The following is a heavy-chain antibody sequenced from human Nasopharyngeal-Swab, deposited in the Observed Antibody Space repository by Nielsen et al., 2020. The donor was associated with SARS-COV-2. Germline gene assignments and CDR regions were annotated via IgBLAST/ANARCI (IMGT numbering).Heavy chain of an antibody. Sequence: SETLSLTCTVSGGSINSSSYYWGWIRQPPGKGLEWIGSIYYSGGTYYSPSLESRVTISVDTSKNQFSLKLSSVTAADTAVYYCAISGWYYAFDIWGQGTMVTVSS. D-gene: IGHD6-19*01. CDR3: AISGWYYAFDI. CDR1: GGSINSSSYY. J-gene: IGHJ3*02. V-gene: IGHV4-39*07. CDR2: IYYSGGT.